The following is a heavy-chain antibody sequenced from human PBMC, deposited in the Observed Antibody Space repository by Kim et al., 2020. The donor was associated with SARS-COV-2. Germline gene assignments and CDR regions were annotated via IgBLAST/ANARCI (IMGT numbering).Heavy chain of an antibody. D-gene: IGHD5-12*01. CDR3: ARRGARSGYDFGGWGYYYYRGV. CDR1: GGSIGSYY. Sequence: SETLSLTCTVSGGSIGSYYWSWIRQPPGKGLEWIGYIYYSGSTNYNPSLKSRVTISVDTSKNQFSLKLSSVTAADTAVYYCARRGARSGYDFGGWGYYYYRGVWGKGTTVTVSS. J-gene: IGHJ6*03. V-gene: IGHV4-59*08. CDR2: IYYSGST.